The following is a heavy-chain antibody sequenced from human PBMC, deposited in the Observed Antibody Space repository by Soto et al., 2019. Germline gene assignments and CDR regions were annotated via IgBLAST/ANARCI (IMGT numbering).Heavy chain of an antibody. V-gene: IGHV3-30-3*01. CDR3: ARARLDTPALEY. J-gene: IGHJ4*02. CDR2: MSYDGSDK. Sequence: QVQLVESGGGVVQPGRSLRLSCAASGFSFRSYAMHWVRQAPGKGLEWVAVMSYDGSDKDYADSVKGRFTISRDNSKNTLYLQMSSLRAEDTAVYYCARARLDTPALEYWGXGTLVTVSS. D-gene: IGHD2-2*01. CDR1: GFSFRSYA.